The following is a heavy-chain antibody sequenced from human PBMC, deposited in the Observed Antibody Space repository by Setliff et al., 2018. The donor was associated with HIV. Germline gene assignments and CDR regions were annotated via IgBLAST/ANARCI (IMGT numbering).Heavy chain of an antibody. CDR2: IYTSGST. J-gene: IGHJ4*02. Sequence: SETLSLTCTVSGGSISSYYWSWIRQPPGKGLEWIGYIYTSGSTNYNPSLKSRVTISLDTSKNQFSPKLTSVTAADTAVYYCARLSGDYYYFDYWGQGTLVTVSS. CDR1: GGSISSYY. V-gene: IGHV4-4*09. CDR3: ARLSGDYYYFDY. D-gene: IGHD2-21*02.